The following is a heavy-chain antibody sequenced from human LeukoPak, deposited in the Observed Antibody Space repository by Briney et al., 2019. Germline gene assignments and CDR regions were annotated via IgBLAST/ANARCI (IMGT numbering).Heavy chain of an antibody. D-gene: IGHD3-22*01. Sequence: SGTLSLTCAVSGGSISSSKWWSWVRQPPGKGLEWIGYISYSGSTNYNPSLKSRVTVSVLTSKNQFFLKLSSVTAADTAVYYCARRIYYDSSGYIDYWGQGTLVTVSS. V-gene: IGHV4-4*02. CDR2: ISYSGST. J-gene: IGHJ4*02. CDR3: ARRIYYDSSGYIDY. CDR1: GGSISSSKW.